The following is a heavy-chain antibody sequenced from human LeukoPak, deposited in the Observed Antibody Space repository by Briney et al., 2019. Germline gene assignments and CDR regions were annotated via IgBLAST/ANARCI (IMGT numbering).Heavy chain of an antibody. V-gene: IGHV3-74*01. D-gene: IGHD2-8*01. J-gene: IGHJ4*02. CDR3: ARDQPGVGYDY. CDR2: IASDGSST. CDR1: GFTFSSYW. Sequence: GGSLRLSCAASGFTFSSYWMNWVRQAPGKGLVWVSRIASDGSSTTYADSVKGRFSISRDNAKNTLYLQMNSLRVEDTAVYYCARDQPGVGYDYWGQGTLVTVSS.